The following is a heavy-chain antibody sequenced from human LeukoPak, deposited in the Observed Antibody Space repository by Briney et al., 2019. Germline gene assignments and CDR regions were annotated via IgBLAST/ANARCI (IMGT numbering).Heavy chain of an antibody. CDR2: VSGSGDAT. D-gene: IGHD2-15*01. CDR3: AKGNTGSAYSAVDH. V-gene: IGHV3-23*01. J-gene: IGHJ4*02. Sequence: GGSLRLSCAASGFTFGSYALSWVRQAPGKGLEWVSTVSGSGDATHYADSVKGRFTVSRDDSKNTLHLQMDSLRAEDTALYYCAKGNTGSAYSAVDHWGQGTLVTVSS. CDR1: GFTFGSYA.